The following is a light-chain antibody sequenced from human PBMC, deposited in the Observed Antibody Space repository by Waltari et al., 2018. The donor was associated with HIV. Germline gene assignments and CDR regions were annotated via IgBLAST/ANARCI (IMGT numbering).Light chain of an antibody. CDR3: SSYSATNTVV. V-gene: IGLV2-18*02. J-gene: IGLJ2*01. CDR2: EVT. CDR1: NSDSGGYDR. Sequence: QSALTQPPSVSGSPGQSVTISCAGTNSDSGGYDRVSSYQQPPGTAPKLLIYEVTNRPSGVPGRFSASKSGTTASLTISGLQAGDEGDYYCSSYSATNTVVFGGGTKLTVL.